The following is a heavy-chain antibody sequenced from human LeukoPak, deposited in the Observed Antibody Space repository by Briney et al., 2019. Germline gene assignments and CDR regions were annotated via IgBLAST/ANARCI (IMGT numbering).Heavy chain of an antibody. D-gene: IGHD3-10*01. CDR3: ARDSYYGFFDY. J-gene: IGHJ4*02. V-gene: IGHV3-11*04. CDR1: GFTFSDYY. Sequence: PGGSLRLSCAASGFTFSDYYMSWIRQAPGKGLEWVSYIGRSGTAIHYADSVKGRFTSSWDNAKKSLHLQMNSLRAEDTAVYYCARDSYYGFFDYWGQGTLVTVSS. CDR2: IGRSGTAI.